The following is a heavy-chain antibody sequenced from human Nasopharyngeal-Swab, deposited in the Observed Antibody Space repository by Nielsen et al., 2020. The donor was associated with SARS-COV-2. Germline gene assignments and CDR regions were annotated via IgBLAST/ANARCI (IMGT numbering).Heavy chain of an antibody. CDR3: ARGYSSSWKSANWFDP. Sequence: SETLSLTCAVYGGAFSGYYWSWIRQPPGKGLEWIGEINHSGSTNYNPSLKSRVTISVDTSKNQFSLKLSSVTAADTAVCYCARGYSSSWKSANWFDPWGQGTLVTVSS. V-gene: IGHV4-34*01. CDR1: GGAFSGYY. J-gene: IGHJ5*02. CDR2: INHSGST. D-gene: IGHD6-13*01.